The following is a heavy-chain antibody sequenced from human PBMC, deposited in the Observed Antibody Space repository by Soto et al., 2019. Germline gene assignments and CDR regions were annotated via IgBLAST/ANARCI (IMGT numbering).Heavy chain of an antibody. V-gene: IGHV4-31*03. D-gene: IGHD3-22*01. Sequence: QVQLQESGPGLAKPAQTLSLTSTVSGGSIDSGSYYWSWIRKHPEEVLERIGYIYYSGSTYYNPSLKSRVTISIETSTNQFSLKLSSVTAADTAVYYCARAGYDRDGGGYYYFDYWGQGTLVTVSS. CDR2: IYYSGST. CDR3: ARAGYDRDGGGYYYFDY. J-gene: IGHJ4*02. CDR1: GGSIDSGSYY.